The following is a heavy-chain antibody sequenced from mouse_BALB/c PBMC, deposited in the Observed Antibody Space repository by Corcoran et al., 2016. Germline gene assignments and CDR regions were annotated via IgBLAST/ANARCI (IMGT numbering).Heavy chain of an antibody. Sequence: QIQLVQYGPELKKPGETVQISCKASGCTFTNYGLNWVMQDPGKGLKWMGWINTYTGEPTYADDFKGRFAFSLETSASTAYFQINNLKNEDTATYFCTREPYAMDYWGQGTSVTVSS. J-gene: IGHJ4*01. V-gene: IGHV9-3-1*01. D-gene: IGHD6-1*01. CDR2: INTYTGEP. CDR3: TREPYAMDY. CDR1: GCTFTNYG.